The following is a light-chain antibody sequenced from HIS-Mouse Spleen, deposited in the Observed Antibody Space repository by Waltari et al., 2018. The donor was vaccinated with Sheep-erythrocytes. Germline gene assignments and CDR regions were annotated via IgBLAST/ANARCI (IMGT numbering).Light chain of an antibody. CDR2: EGS. J-gene: IGLJ3*02. CDR1: SSDVGSYNL. CDR3: CSYAGSSTPWV. Sequence: QSALTQPASVSGSPGQSITISCTGTSSDVGSYNLVSWYQQHPGKAPKLMIYEGSKRPSVVSNRFSGSKSRNTASLTISGLQAEDEADYYCCSYAGSSTPWVFGGGTKLTVL. V-gene: IGLV2-23*01.